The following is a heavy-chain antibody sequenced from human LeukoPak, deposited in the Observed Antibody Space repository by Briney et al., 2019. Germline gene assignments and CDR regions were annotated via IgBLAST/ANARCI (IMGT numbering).Heavy chain of an antibody. D-gene: IGHD3-9*01. J-gene: IGHJ6*03. V-gene: IGHV4-39*01. CDR1: GGSISSSSYY. Sequence: SETLSLTCTVSGGSISSSSYYWGWIRQPPGKGLEWIASMYYTGSTHYNPSLQSRVTISVDASKNKFSLKLRSVTAADTAVYYCASPFRYFDWFPYSYMDVWGKGTTVIVSS. CDR3: ASPFRYFDWFPYSYMDV. CDR2: MYYTGST.